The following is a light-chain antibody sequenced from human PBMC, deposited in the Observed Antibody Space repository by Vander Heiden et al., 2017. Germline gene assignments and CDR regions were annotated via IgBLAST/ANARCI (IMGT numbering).Light chain of an antibody. Sequence: IQITQSPSSLSASVGDRVTITCRASQSISSYLNWYQQKPGKAPKLLIYAASSLQSGVPSRFSGSGSGTDFTLTISSLQPEDFATYYCQQSNSNLMYTFGQGTKLEIK. CDR2: AAS. CDR1: QSISSY. V-gene: IGKV1-39*01. J-gene: IGKJ2*01. CDR3: QQSNSNLMYT.